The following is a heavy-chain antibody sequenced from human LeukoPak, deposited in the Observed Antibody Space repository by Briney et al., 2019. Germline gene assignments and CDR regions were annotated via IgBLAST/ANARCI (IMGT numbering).Heavy chain of an antibody. J-gene: IGHJ4*02. D-gene: IGHD5-18*01. CDR3: ARGFAPAYNFGVFDG. Sequence: GGSLRLSCAASGFGVSNNYMIWVRQAPGKGLEWVSLLYTGGETKDADSVKGRFTISRDNSKNTVSLQMNSLRAEDTAVYYCARGFAPAYNFGVFDGWGQGTLVTVSS. CDR2: LYTGGET. V-gene: IGHV3-53*01. CDR1: GFGVSNNY.